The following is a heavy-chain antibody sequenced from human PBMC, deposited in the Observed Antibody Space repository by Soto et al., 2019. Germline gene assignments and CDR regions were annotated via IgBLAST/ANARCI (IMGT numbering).Heavy chain of an antibody. V-gene: IGHV3-49*04. J-gene: IGHJ4*02. D-gene: IGHD4-4*01. CDR3: TTNSCDY. CDR2: IRSKTYGGTT. CDR1: GFTFGDYA. Sequence: PGGSLRLSCTASGFTFGDYAMSWVRQAPGKGLEWVGFIRSKTYGGTTEYAASVKGRFTISRDDSKSIAYLQMNSLKTEDTAVYYCTTNSCDYWGQGTLVTVS.